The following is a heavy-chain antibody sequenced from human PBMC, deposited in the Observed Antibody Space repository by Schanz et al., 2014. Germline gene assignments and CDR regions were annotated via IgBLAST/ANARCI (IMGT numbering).Heavy chain of an antibody. J-gene: IGHJ5*02. Sequence: QVQLVESGGGVVQPGGSLRLSCAASGFDFSSYGMFWVRQAPGKGPEWVAFIWSDGSRTYHAESVKGRFTISRDNSRNTLYLQMDSLRDEDTALYYCAKVVASGPTTGPFDPWGQGTLVTVSS. CDR1: GFDFSSYG. D-gene: IGHD1-26*01. V-gene: IGHV3-30*02. CDR3: AKVVASGPTTGPFDP. CDR2: IWSDGSRT.